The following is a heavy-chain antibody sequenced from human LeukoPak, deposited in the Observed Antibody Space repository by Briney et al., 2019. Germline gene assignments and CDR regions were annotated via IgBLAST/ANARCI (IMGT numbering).Heavy chain of an antibody. CDR3: ARAVAGRGDFDY. Sequence: SETLSLTCTVSGGSISSGSYYWSWIRQPAGKGLEWIGRIYTSGSTNYNPSLKSRVTISADTSKNQFSLRLSSVTAADTAVYYCARAVAGRGDFDYWGQGTLVTVSS. CDR2: IYTSGST. D-gene: IGHD6-19*01. J-gene: IGHJ4*02. V-gene: IGHV4-61*02. CDR1: GGSISSGSYY.